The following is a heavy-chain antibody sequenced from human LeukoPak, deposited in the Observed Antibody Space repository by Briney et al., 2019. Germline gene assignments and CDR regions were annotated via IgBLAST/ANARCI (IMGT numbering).Heavy chain of an antibody. D-gene: IGHD6-19*01. V-gene: IGHV4-59*01. J-gene: IGHJ5*02. Sequence: SETLSLTCTVSGSSISSYYWSWIRQPPGKGLEWIGYIYYSGSTKYNPSLKSRVSISVDTSKNQFSLKLSSATAADTAVYYCASSKTNGDSSGWYAWFDPWGQGTLVTVSS. CDR3: ASSKTNGDSSGWYAWFDP. CDR1: GSSISSYY. CDR2: IYYSGST.